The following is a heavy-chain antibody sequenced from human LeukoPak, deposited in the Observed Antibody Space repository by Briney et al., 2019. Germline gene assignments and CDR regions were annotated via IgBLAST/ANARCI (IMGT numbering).Heavy chain of an antibody. Sequence: ASVKVSCKASGGTFSSYAISWVRQAPGQGLEWMGWISAYNGNTNYAQKLQGRVTMTTDTSTSTAYMELRSLRSDDTAVYYCARDYPPNYDSSGYGCFDYWGQGTLVTVSS. J-gene: IGHJ4*02. D-gene: IGHD3-22*01. CDR2: ISAYNGNT. CDR3: ARDYPPNYDSSGYGCFDY. CDR1: GGTFSSYA. V-gene: IGHV1-18*01.